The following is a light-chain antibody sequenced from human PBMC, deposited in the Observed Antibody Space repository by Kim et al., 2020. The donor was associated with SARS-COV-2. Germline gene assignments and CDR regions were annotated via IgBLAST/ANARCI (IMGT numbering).Light chain of an antibody. J-gene: IGLJ3*02. CDR1: SLPKNF. Sequence: SYELTQPPSVSVSPGQTARITCSGDSLPKNFAYWYQQKSGQAPVLVIYEDTKRPSGIPQRFSGSSSGTMATLTVRGAQVEDEADYFCYSPDSSRNGVFGG. V-gene: IGLV3-10*01. CDR2: EDT. CDR3: YSPDSSRNGV.